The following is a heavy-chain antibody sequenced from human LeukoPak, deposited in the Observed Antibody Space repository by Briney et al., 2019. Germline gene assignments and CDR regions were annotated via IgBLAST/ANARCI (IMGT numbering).Heavy chain of an antibody. Sequence: ASVKVSCKTSGYTFTNYGISWVRQAPGLGLEWMGWISAYNGNTNYAQKVQGRVTMTTDTSTSTAYMELRSLRFDDTAVYYCARYSVSYSSSWHYYFDYWGQGTLVTVSS. V-gene: IGHV1-18*01. CDR3: ARYSVSYSSSWHYYFDY. J-gene: IGHJ4*02. CDR2: ISAYNGNT. D-gene: IGHD6-13*01. CDR1: GYTFTNYG.